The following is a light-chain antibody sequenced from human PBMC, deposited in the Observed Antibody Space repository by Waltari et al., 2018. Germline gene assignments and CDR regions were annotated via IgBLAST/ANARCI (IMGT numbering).Light chain of an antibody. CDR3: QVWESYGDHLVV. Sequence: SYVLTQPPSVSVAPGKTARITCGGSNIGSKNVNWYQQKPGQAPVLVIYYDSDRPSGIPERFSGSNSGNTATLTISRVEAGDEADYYCQVWESYGDHLVVFGGATNLTVV. V-gene: IGLV3-21*01. CDR1: NIGSKN. CDR2: YDS. J-gene: IGLJ2*01.